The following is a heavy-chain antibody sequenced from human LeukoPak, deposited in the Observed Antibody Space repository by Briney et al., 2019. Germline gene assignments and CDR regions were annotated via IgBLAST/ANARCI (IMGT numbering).Heavy chain of an antibody. CDR1: GGSISSSSYY. J-gene: IGHJ4*02. CDR3: ARVVAGMFDY. D-gene: IGHD6-19*01. V-gene: IGHV4-39*07. Sequence: SETLSLTCTVSGGSISSSSYYWGWIRQPPGKGLEWIGSIYYSGSTYYNPSLKSRVTISVDTSKNQFSLKLSSVTAADTAVYYCARVVAGMFDYWGQGTLVTVSS. CDR2: IYYSGST.